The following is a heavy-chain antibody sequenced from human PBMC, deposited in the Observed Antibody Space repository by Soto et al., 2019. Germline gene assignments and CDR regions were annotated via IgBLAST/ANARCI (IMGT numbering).Heavy chain of an antibody. J-gene: IGHJ6*02. CDR1: GFTFTSSA. CDR3: ARDLIQQYPNYGMDV. D-gene: IGHD5-18*01. CDR2: IVVVIGNT. V-gene: IGHV1-58*02. Sequence: SVKVSCKASGFTFTSSAMQWVRQARGQRLEWIGWIVVVIGNTNYAQKFQERVTITADDSTSTAYMELSSLRSEDTAVYYCARDLIQQYPNYGMDVWGQGTTVTVSS.